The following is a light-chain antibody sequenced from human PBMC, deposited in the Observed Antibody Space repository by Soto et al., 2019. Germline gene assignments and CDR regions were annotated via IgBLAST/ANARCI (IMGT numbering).Light chain of an antibody. J-gene: IGLJ2*01. CDR3: QSYDGSVRV. CDR2: ANT. Sequence: QSVLTQPPSVSGAPGQRVTISCTGSGSNIGAGFDVHWYQQLPGTAPKLLIYANTNRPSGVPDRFSGSKSGTSASLAITGLQAEDEADYYCQSYDGSVRVFGGGTKLTVL. V-gene: IGLV1-40*01. CDR1: GSNIGAGFD.